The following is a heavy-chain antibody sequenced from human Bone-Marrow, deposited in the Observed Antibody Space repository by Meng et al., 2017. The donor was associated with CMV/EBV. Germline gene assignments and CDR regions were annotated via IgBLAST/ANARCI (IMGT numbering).Heavy chain of an antibody. CDR3: AGGGGNFYFDY. J-gene: IGHJ4*02. CDR2: LYDSAST. CDR1: GDSISRKF. Sequence: SGTLTLTCTVSGDSISRKFWSWIRQPPGKGLEWIGYLYDSASTKYSRFLKSRVIMSLGAAANQFSLKLSSVTAADTAVFYCAGGGGNFYFDYWGQGKLVTVSS. V-gene: IGHV4-59*01. D-gene: IGHD4-23*01.